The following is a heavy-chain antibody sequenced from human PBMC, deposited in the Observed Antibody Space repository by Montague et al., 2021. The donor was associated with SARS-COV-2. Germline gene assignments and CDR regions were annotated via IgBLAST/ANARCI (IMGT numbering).Heavy chain of an antibody. V-gene: IGHV4-39*01. CDR2: IYFSGSA. Sequence: SETLSLTCTVSGGAISTSSFHWGWVRQSPGKGLEWIATIYFSGSAYYNPSLKSRVSISIDTSKNKFSLQLTSVTAADTAVYYCARHAPFSDNYRRYPFNFDYWGQGTQVTVSS. J-gene: IGHJ4*02. CDR1: GGAISTSSFH. D-gene: IGHD1-1*01. CDR3: ARHAPFSDNYRRYPFNFDY.